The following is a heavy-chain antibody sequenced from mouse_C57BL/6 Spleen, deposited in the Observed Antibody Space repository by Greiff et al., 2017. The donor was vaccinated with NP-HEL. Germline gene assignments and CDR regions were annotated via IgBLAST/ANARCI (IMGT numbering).Heavy chain of an antibody. CDR1: GFTFSSYA. CDR2: ISDGGSYT. D-gene: IGHD3-1*01. CDR3: ARDGATTPWFAY. V-gene: IGHV5-4*01. J-gene: IGHJ3*01. Sequence: EVMLVESGGGLVKPGGSLKLSCAASGFTFSSYAMSWVRQTPEKRLEWVATISDGGSYTYYPDNVKGRFTISRDNAKNNLYLQMSHLKSEDTAMYYCARDGATTPWFAYWGQGTLVTVSA.